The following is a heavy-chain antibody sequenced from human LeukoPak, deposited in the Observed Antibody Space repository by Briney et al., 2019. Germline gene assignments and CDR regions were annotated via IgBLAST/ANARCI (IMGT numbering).Heavy chain of an antibody. CDR1: GFTFSSYS. D-gene: IGHD2-2*01. CDR2: ISSSSSYI. Sequence: GGSLRLSCAASGFTFSSYSMNWVRQAPGKGLEWVSSISSSSSYIYYADSVKGRFTIPRDNAKNSLYLQMNSLRAEDTAVYYCARAVYAGMGGAFDIWGQGTMVTVSS. J-gene: IGHJ3*02. CDR3: ARAVYAGMGGAFDI. V-gene: IGHV3-21*01.